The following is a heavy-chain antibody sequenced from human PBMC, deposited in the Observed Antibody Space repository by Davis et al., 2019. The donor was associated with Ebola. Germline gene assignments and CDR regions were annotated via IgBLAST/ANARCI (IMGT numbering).Heavy chain of an antibody. CDR1: GGSFSGYY. J-gene: IGHJ4*02. Sequence: GSLRLSCAVYGGSFSGYYWSWIRQPPGKGLEWIGEINHSGSTNYNPSLKSRVTISVDTSKNQFSLKLSSVTAADTAVYYCARGRRYSYGYWGYWGQGTLVTASS. V-gene: IGHV4-34*01. CDR3: ARGRRYSYGYWGY. CDR2: INHSGST. D-gene: IGHD5-18*01.